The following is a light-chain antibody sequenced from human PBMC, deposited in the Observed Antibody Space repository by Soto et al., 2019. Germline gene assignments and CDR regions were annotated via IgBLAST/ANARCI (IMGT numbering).Light chain of an antibody. Sequence: DIQMTQSPSSLAASVGDRVTITCRASQGIIDYLAWYQQKPGKAPKLLIYAASTLQSGVPSRFSRSGAGTAFTFTLSSLQPEDCATYYSLKHDSVPRTFGQGTKVEIE. CDR3: LKHDSVPRT. CDR1: QGIIDY. V-gene: IGKV1-27*01. CDR2: AAS. J-gene: IGKJ1*01.